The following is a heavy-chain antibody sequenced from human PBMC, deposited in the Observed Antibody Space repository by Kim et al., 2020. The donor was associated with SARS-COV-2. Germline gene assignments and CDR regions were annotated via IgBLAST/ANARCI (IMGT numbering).Heavy chain of an antibody. D-gene: IGHD5-12*01. J-gene: IGHJ6*02. Sequence: SETLSLTCTVSGGSISSSSYYWGWIRQPPGKGLEWIGSIYYSGSTYYNPSLKSRVTISVDTSKNQFSLKLSSVTAADTAVYYCARPARRSGYDSGYYYYGMDVWGQETTVTVSS. CDR3: ARPARRSGYDSGYYYYGMDV. CDR1: GGSISSSSYY. V-gene: IGHV4-39*01. CDR2: IYYSGST.